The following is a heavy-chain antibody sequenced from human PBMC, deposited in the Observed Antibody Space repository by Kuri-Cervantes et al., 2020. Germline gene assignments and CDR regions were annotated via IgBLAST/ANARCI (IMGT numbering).Heavy chain of an antibody. J-gene: IGHJ4*02. CDR3: ARERGQTSYFDY. CDR1: GGTFSSYA. V-gene: IGHV1-69*13. Sequence: SVKVSCKASGGTFSSYAISWVRQAPRQGLEWMGGIIPIFGTANYAQKFQGRVTITADESTSTAYMELSSLRSEDTAVYYCARERGQTSYFDYWGQGTLVTVSS. CDR2: IIPIFGTA. D-gene: IGHD3-16*01.